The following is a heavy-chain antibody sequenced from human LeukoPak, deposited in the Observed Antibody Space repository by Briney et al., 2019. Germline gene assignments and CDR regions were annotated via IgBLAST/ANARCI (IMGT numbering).Heavy chain of an antibody. CDR2: VSGSGGSA. D-gene: IGHD5-12*01. J-gene: IGHJ4*02. V-gene: IGHV3-23*01. CDR1: GFTFSSYA. Sequence: GGSLRLSCAASGFTFSSYAMSWVRQAPGKGLEWVSGVSGSGGSAYYADSVKGRFTVSRDNSKNTLYLQMNSLRAKDTAVYYCAKDLDIVATITGNWGQGTLVTVSS. CDR3: AKDLDIVATITGN.